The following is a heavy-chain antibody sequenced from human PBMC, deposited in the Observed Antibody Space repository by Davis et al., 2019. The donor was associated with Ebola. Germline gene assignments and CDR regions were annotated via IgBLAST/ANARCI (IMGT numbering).Heavy chain of an antibody. CDR1: GGSISSYY. J-gene: IGHJ5*02. V-gene: IGHV4-59*01. CDR2: IYYSGST. CDR3: AAYRWNTWFAP. D-gene: IGHD3-16*02. Sequence: SETLSLTCTVSGGSISSYYWSWIRQPPGKGLEWIGYIYYSGSTNYNPSLKSRVTISVDTSENQFSLNLNSVTPADTAVYYCAAYRWNTWFAPWGQGILVTVSS.